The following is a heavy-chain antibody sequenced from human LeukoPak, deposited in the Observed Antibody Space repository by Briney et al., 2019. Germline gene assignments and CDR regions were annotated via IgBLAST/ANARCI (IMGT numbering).Heavy chain of an antibody. D-gene: IGHD6-19*01. J-gene: IGHJ4*02. CDR1: GFTFSSYA. CDR2: ISGSGGST. CDR3: AKQWLVSSEVDY. Sequence: GGSPRLSCAASGFTFSSYAMSWVRQAPGKGLEWVSAISGSGGSTYYADSVKGRFTISRDNSKNTLYLQMNSLRAEDTAVYYCAKQWLVSSEVDYWGQGTLVTVSS. V-gene: IGHV3-23*01.